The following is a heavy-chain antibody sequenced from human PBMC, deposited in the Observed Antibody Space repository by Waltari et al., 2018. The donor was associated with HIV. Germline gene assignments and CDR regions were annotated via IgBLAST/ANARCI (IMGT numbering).Heavy chain of an antibody. D-gene: IGHD1-26*01. Sequence: QAQLVQSGAETKKPGSSVTVSCQASGGAFDTFAFPWVRQAPGQGLEWLGGTAPFFGVIYAQDFNGRVTITSNPSTRTVFLELGGLRPDDTAVYFCAKSDFTELVRGQKAFDVWGQGT. CDR1: GGAFDTFA. V-gene: IGHV1-69*19. CDR3: AKSDFTELVRGQKAFDV. CDR2: TAPFFGV. J-gene: IGHJ3*01.